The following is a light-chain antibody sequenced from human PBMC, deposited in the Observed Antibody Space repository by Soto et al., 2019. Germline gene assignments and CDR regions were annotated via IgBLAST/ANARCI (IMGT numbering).Light chain of an antibody. CDR3: AAWDDSLNGWV. CDR1: GSNIGSNT. V-gene: IGLV1-44*01. CDR2: SKN. Sequence: QSVLTQPPSASGTPGQRVTISCSGSGSNIGSNTVNWYQQVPGTAPKLLLFSKNQRPSGVPERFSGSKSGTSASLAISGLQSEDEADYFCAAWDDSLNGWVFGGGTQLTVL. J-gene: IGLJ3*02.